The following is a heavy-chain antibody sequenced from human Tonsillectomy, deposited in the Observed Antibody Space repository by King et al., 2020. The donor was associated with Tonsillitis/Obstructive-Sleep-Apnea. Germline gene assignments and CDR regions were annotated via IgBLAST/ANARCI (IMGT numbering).Heavy chain of an antibody. D-gene: IGHD3-22*01. Sequence: QLVQSGAEVKKPGSSVKVSCKASGGTFGSYAITWVRQAPGQGLEWMGGIIPIFAVTNYAQKFQGRVTIAADKSTSTANMELSSLRSEDTAVYYCASQYYVSSGYYYFDYWGQGTLVTVSS. CDR2: IIPIFAVT. CDR1: GGTFGSYA. V-gene: IGHV1-69*10. J-gene: IGHJ4*02. CDR3: ASQYYVSSGYYYFDY.